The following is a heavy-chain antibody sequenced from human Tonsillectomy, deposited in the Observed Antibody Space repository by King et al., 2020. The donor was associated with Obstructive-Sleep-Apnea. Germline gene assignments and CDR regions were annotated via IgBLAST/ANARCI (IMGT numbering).Heavy chain of an antibody. J-gene: IGHJ5*02. D-gene: IGHD3-9*01. CDR3: AREHYDILTGYYPAS. Sequence: LQLQESGPGLVKPSETLSLTCTVSGGSISSSSYYWGWIRQPPGKGLEWIGSIYYSGSTYYNPSLKSRVTISVDTSKNQFSLKLSSVTAADTAVYYCAREHYDILTGYYPASWGQGTLVTVSS. V-gene: IGHV4-39*07. CDR2: IYYSGST. CDR1: GGSISSSSYY.